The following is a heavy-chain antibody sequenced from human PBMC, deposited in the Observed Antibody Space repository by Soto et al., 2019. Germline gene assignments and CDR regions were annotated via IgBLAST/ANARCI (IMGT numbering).Heavy chain of an antibody. D-gene: IGHD6-19*01. CDR1: GFTFSSYA. V-gene: IGHV3-23*01. Sequence: GGSLRLSCAASGFTFSSYAMSWVRQAPGKGLEWVSAISGSGGSTYYADSVKGRFTISRDNSKKTLYLQMNSLRAEDTAVYYCARAEAVAGRFFRAVLWFDPWGQGTLVTVSS. J-gene: IGHJ5*02. CDR2: ISGSGGST. CDR3: ARAEAVAGRFFRAVLWFDP.